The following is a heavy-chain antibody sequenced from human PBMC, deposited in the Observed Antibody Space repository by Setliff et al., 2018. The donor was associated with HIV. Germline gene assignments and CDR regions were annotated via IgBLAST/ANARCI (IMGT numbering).Heavy chain of an antibody. CDR2: IIPILGIA. Sequence: SVKVSCKASGGTFSSYAISWVRQAPGQGLEWMGGIIPILGIANYAQKFQGRVTITADESTSTAYMELSRLRSEDTAVYYCAGDFWGSYRSFGYWGQGTLVTVSS. D-gene: IGHD3-16*02. J-gene: IGHJ4*02. V-gene: IGHV1-69*10. CDR3: AGDFWGSYRSFGY. CDR1: GGTFSSYA.